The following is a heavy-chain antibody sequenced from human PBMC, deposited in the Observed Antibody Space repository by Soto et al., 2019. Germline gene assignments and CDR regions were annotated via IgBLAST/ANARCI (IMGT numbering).Heavy chain of an antibody. D-gene: IGHD3-10*01. CDR3: QITMVRGVIITLEDY. Sequence: VQLVESGGGLVQPGGSLRLSCAASGFTFSSYSMNWVRQAPGKGLEWVSYISSSSSTIYYADSVKGRFTISRDNAKNSLYLQMNSLRDEDTAVYYCQITMVRGVIITLEDYWGQGTLVTVSS. V-gene: IGHV3-48*02. J-gene: IGHJ4*02. CDR1: GFTFSSYS. CDR2: ISSSSSTI.